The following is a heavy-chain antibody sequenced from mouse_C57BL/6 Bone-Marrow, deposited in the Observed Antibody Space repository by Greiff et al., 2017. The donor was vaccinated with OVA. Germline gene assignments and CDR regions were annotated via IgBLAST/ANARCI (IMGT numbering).Heavy chain of an antibody. CDR1: GYTFTSYW. D-gene: IGHD1-1*01. CDR2: INPSSGYT. V-gene: IGHV1-7*01. J-gene: IGHJ4*01. Sequence: VQLQESGAELAKPGASVKLSCKASGYTFTSYWMHWVKQRPGQGLEWIGYINPSSGYTKYNQKFKDKATLTADKSSSTAYMQLRSLTYEDSAVYYCARFCPYYYGKGSPMDYWGQGTSVTVSS. CDR3: ARFCPYYYGKGSPMDY.